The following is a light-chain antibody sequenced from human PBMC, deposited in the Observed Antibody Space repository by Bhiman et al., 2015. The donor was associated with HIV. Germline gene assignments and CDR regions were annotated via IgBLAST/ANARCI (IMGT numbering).Light chain of an antibody. J-gene: IGLJ1*01. V-gene: IGLV1-51*02. CDR1: SSNIGNNY. Sequence: QSVLTQPPSVSATPGQTVTISCSGSSSNIGNNYLSWYRQLPRTAPKLLIYENNRRPSGVPARFSGSKSGTSATLGITGLHTGDEADYYCATWDRSLTAGGVFGTGTKVTVL. CDR3: ATWDRSLTAGGV. CDR2: ENN.